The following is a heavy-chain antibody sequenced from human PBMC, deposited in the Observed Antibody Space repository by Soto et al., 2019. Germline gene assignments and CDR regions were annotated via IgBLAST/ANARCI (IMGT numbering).Heavy chain of an antibody. J-gene: IGHJ4*02. CDR2: IIPILGIA. V-gene: IGHV1-69*02. Sequence: QVQLVQSGAEVKKPGSSVKVSCKASGGSFSSYTISWVRQAPGQGLEWMGRIIPILGIANYAQKFQGRVTITADKSTITAYMELSSLRSEDTAVYYCARFHYYDAGWGQGTLVTVSS. D-gene: IGHD3-22*01. CDR1: GGSFSSYT. CDR3: ARFHYYDAG.